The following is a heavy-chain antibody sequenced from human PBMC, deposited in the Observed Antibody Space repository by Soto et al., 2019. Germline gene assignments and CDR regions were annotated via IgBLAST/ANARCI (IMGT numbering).Heavy chain of an antibody. V-gene: IGHV5-51*01. J-gene: IGHJ6*02. Sequence: GESLKISCKGLGYTFTNYWIGWVRQMPGKGPEWMGSIYPGDSDTKYNPSFQGQVTISADKSITTTSLQWSSLKASDTAIYYCAASIFYRGMDVWGQGTTVTVSS. CDR1: GYTFTNYW. CDR2: IYPGDSDT. CDR3: AASIFYRGMDV.